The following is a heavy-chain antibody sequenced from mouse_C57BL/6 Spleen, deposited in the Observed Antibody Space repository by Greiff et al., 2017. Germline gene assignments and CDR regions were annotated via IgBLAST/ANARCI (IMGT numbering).Heavy chain of an antibody. CDR1: GYTFTSYW. CDR2: IDPSDSYT. V-gene: IGHV1-50*01. CDR3: ARRWDRVDFDY. D-gene: IGHD3-3*01. J-gene: IGHJ2*01. Sequence: QVQLQQPGAELVKPGASVKLSCKASGYTFTSYWMQWVKQRPGQGLEWIGEIDPSDSYTNYNQKFKGKATLTVDTSSSTAYMQLSSLTSEDSAVYYCARRWDRVDFDYWGQGTTLTVSS.